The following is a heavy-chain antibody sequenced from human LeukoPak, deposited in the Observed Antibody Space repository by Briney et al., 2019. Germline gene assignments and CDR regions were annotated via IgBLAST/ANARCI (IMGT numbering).Heavy chain of an antibody. CDR2: ISGGGST. V-gene: IGHV3-23*01. D-gene: IGHD6-19*01. J-gene: IGHJ4*02. Sequence: PGGSLRLSCAASGFTFSSYAMSWVRQAPGKGLEWVSAISGGGSTYYADSVKGRFTISRDSSKNTLYLQMNSLRAEDTAVYYCAKSYSSGWYQGYFDYWGQGTLVTVSS. CDR1: GFTFSSYA. CDR3: AKSYSSGWYQGYFDY.